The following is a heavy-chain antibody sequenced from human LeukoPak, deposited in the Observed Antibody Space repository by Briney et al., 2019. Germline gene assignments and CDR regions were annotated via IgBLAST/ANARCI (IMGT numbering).Heavy chain of an antibody. CDR1: GFTFSRYS. CDR2: ISSGSKYI. D-gene: IGHD5-18*01. CDR3: ARALSYSSGSMDF. Sequence: GGSLRLSCAASGFTFSRYSMNWVRQAPGKGLEWVSSISSGSKYIYNTDSVKGRFTISRDNAKNSLYLQMNSLRVEDTAVYYCARALSYSSGSMDFWGQGTLVIVSS. V-gene: IGHV3-21*01. J-gene: IGHJ4*02.